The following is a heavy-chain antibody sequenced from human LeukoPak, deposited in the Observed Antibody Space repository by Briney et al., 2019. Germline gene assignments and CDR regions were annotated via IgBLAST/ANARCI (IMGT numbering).Heavy chain of an antibody. Sequence: GGSLRLSCAASGFTFSNYAMSWVRQAPGKGLAWVSTISGGGASTYYADSVKGRFTISRDTSMNTLYLQMNSLRAEDTAIYYCAQHHSGLRYDYWGQGTLVTVSS. CDR2: ISGGGAST. CDR1: GFTFSNYA. V-gene: IGHV3-23*01. CDR3: AQHHSGLRYDY. D-gene: IGHD4-17*01. J-gene: IGHJ4*02.